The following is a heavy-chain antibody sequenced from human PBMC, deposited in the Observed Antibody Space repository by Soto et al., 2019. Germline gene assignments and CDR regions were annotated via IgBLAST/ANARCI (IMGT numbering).Heavy chain of an antibody. Sequence: QVQLQESGPGLVKPSETLSLSCTVSGGSISSYYWSWIRQPPGKGMEWIGYVHHSWGSTYNPSLQSRVAILLDTSKSQFSLKLTSVTATDTAVYYCARQGFGALYGLVDVWVQGTTVTVSS. CDR2: VHHSWGS. CDR3: ARQGFGALYGLVDV. V-gene: IGHV4-59*08. D-gene: IGHD3-16*01. CDR1: GGSISSYY. J-gene: IGHJ6*02.